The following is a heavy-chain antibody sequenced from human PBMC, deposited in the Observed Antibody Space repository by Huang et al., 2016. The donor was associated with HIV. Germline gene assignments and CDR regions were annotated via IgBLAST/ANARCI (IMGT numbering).Heavy chain of an antibody. CDR2: IYPSDSDP. Sequence: QLVQSGAEVKKPGESLKISCKGSGDTFTNSWIGWVRQMPGKGLEWIGLIYPSDSDPNYIPSFQGQVTLSADKTISTAFLQWSSLKASDTAMYYCARRQWLRQTWGAFNIWGQGTMVIVSS. CDR3: ARRQWLRQTWGAFNI. CDR1: GDTFTNSW. V-gene: IGHV5-51*03. J-gene: IGHJ3*02. D-gene: IGHD6-19*01.